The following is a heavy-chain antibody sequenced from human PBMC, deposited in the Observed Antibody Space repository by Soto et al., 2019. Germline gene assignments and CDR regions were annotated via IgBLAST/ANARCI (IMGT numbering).Heavy chain of an antibody. CDR3: ARDVTYYYDSSGYPSSQAP. V-gene: IGHV4-31*03. J-gene: IGHJ5*02. Sequence: SETLSLTCTVSGGSISSGGYYWSWIRQHPGKGLEWIGYIYYSGSTYYNPSLKSRVTISVDTSKNQFSLKLSSVTAADTAVYYCARDVTYYYDSSGYPSSQAPWGQGTLVTVSS. CDR1: GGSISSGGYY. CDR2: IYYSGST. D-gene: IGHD3-22*01.